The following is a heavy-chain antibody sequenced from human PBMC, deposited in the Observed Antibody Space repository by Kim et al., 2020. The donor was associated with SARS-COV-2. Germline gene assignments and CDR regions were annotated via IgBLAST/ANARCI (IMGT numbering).Heavy chain of an antibody. Sequence: GGSLRLSCAASGFTFSSYGMHWVRQAPGKGLEWVAVISYDGSNKYYADSVKGRFTISRDNSKNTLYLQMNSLRAEDTAVYYCAKDGGGDYDILTGYWDGMDVWGQGTTVTVSS. CDR1: GFTFSSYG. CDR3: AKDGGGDYDILTGYWDGMDV. V-gene: IGHV3-30*18. D-gene: IGHD3-9*01. CDR2: ISYDGSNK. J-gene: IGHJ6*02.